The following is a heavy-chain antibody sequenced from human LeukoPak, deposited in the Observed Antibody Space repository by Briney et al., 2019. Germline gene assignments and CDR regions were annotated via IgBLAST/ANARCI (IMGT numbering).Heavy chain of an antibody. V-gene: IGHV1-69*13. CDR3: ARGEEDVDTAMVTYCYYLAV. CDR2: IIPIFGTA. CDR1: GGTFSSYA. D-gene: IGHD5-18*01. J-gene: IGHJ6*03. Sequence: SVKVSCKASGGTFSSYAISWVRQAPGQGLEWMGGIIPIFGTANYAQKFQGRVTITADESTSTAYMELSSLRSEDTAVYYCARGEEDVDTAMVTYCYYLAVWGKGTTVTVSS.